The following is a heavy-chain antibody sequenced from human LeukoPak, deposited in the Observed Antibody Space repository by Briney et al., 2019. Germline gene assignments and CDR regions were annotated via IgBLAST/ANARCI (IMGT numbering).Heavy chain of an antibody. Sequence: GGSLRLSCAASGFTFSNYWMSWVRQAPGKGLEWVAHINKDGSEIYYVDSVKGRFTISRDNAKSSLSLQMNSLKVEDTAVYYCARDKVTYWGQGILVTVSS. J-gene: IGHJ4*02. CDR2: INKDGSEI. CDR1: GFTFSNYW. CDR3: ARDKVTY. V-gene: IGHV3-7*01.